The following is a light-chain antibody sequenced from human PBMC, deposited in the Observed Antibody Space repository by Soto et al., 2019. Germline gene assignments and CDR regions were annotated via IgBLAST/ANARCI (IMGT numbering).Light chain of an antibody. CDR3: QQRSNWPPIT. J-gene: IGKJ5*01. Sequence: ESVFTQSPATLSLSPGERATLSCRASQSVGSYLAWYQQKPGQAPRLLIYDVSNRATDIPARFSGSGSGTDFTLTISSLEPEDFAVYYCQQRSNWPPITFGQGTRLEIK. CDR2: DVS. V-gene: IGKV3-11*01. CDR1: QSVGSY.